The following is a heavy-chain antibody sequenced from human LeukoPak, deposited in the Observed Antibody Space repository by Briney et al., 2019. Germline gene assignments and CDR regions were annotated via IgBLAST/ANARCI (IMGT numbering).Heavy chain of an antibody. CDR3: AKDIGPQGIAPDDY. Sequence: GGSLRLSCAASGSTFDDYAMHWVRQAPGKGLEWASLISGDGGSTYYADSVKGRFTISRDNSKNSLYLQMNSLRTEDTALYYCAKDIGPQGIAPDDYWGQGTLVTVSS. CDR2: ISGDGGST. CDR1: GSTFDDYA. V-gene: IGHV3-43*02. J-gene: IGHJ4*02. D-gene: IGHD6-13*01.